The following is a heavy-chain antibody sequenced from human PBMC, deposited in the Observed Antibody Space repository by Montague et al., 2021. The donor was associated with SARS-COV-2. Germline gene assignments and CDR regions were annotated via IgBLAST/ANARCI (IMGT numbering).Heavy chain of an antibody. CDR3: ARGSVDIVVVVAATHSYLDY. CDR1: GGSFSGYY. D-gene: IGHD2-15*01. J-gene: IGHJ4*02. CDR2: INHSVST. Sequence: SETLSLTCAVYGGSFSGYYWSWIRQPPGKGLELIGEINHSVSTNYNPSLKRRVTISVYTSKNQFSLKLSSVTAADTAVYYCARGSVDIVVVVAATHSYLDYWGQGTLVTVSS. V-gene: IGHV4-34*01.